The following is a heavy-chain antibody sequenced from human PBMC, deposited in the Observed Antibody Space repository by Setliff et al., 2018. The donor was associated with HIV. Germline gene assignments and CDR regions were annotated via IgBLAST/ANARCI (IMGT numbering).Heavy chain of an antibody. J-gene: IGHJ4*03. D-gene: IGHD2-21*02. Sequence: PGESLKISCKGSGFSFTSYWISWVRQMPGKGLEWMGRIDPADSYTNYSPSFQGHVTISIDKSISTASLHWSSLRTSDTAMYYCVRRDGCLLNGFEFWGQGTMVTVSS. V-gene: IGHV5-10-1*01. CDR3: VRRDGCLLNGFEF. CDR2: IDPADSYT. CDR1: GFSFTSYW.